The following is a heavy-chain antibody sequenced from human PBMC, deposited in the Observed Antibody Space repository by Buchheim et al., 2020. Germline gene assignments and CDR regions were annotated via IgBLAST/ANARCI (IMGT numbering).Heavy chain of an antibody. D-gene: IGHD6-6*01. CDR3: ARDSRAYSSFYYFDY. V-gene: IGHV3-7*03. Sequence: EVQLVESGGGLVQPGGSLRLSCAASGFTFSSYWISWVRQAPGKGLEWVANIKQDGSEKYYVDSVKGRFTISRDNAKNSLYLQMNSLRAEDTAVYYCARDSRAYSSFYYFDYWGQGTL. CDR1: GFTFSSYW. CDR2: IKQDGSEK. J-gene: IGHJ4*02.